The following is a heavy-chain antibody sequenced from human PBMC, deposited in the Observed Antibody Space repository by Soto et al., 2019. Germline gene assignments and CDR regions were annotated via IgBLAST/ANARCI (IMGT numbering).Heavy chain of an antibody. V-gene: IGHV1-18*01. CDR2: ISAYNGNT. Sequence: ASVKVSCTASGYTFTSYGISWVRQAPGQGLEWMGWISAYNGNTNYAQKLQGRVTMTTDTSTSTAYMELRSLRSDDTAVYYCARLDYYYDSSGYCEYPGYWGQGTLVTVSS. D-gene: IGHD3-22*01. J-gene: IGHJ4*02. CDR1: GYTFTSYG. CDR3: ARLDYYYDSSGYCEYPGY.